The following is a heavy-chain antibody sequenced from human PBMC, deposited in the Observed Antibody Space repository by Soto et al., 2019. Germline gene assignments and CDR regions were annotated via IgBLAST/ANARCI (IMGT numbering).Heavy chain of an antibody. V-gene: IGHV4-34*01. J-gene: IGHJ6*03. CDR2: INHSGST. D-gene: IGHD3-10*01. CDR3: ARVYGSGSYVPKGKQKYYYMDV. Sequence: SETLSLTCAVYGGSFSGYYWSWIRQPPGKGLEWIGEINHSGSTNYNPSLKSRVTISVDTSKNQFSLKLSSVTAADTAVYYCARVYGSGSYVPKGKQKYYYMDVWGKGTTVTVSS. CDR1: GGSFSGYY.